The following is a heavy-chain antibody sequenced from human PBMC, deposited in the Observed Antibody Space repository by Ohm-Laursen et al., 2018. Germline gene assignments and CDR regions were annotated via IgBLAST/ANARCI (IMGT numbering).Heavy chain of an antibody. J-gene: IGHJ3*02. CDR2: ISSSGSTI. V-gene: IGHV3-11*01. CDR1: GFTFSDYY. D-gene: IGHD3-22*01. CDR3: AKDGSGYFLLNQAMGAFDI. Sequence: GSLRLSCAASGFTFSDYYMSWIRQAPGKGLEWVSYISSSGSTIYYADSVKGRFTISRDNSKNTLYLQMNSLRAEDTAVYYCAKDGSGYFLLNQAMGAFDIWGQGTMVTVSS.